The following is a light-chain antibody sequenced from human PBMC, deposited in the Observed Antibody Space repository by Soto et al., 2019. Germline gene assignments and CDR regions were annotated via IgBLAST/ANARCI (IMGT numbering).Light chain of an antibody. J-gene: IGLJ1*01. Sequence: QSVLTQPPSASGSPGQSVTISCTGTSSDVGKYDYVSWFQHHPGKAPNLIIYEVSKRPSGVPDRFSGSKSGSTASLIISRLQTEDEADYYCVSYTSSTTYVFGTGTKVTVL. CDR3: VSYTSSTTYV. V-gene: IGLV2-8*01. CDR1: SSDVGKYDY. CDR2: EVS.